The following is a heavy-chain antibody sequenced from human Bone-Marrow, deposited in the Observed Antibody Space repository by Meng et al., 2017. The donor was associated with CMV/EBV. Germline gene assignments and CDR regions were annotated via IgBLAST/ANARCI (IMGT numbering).Heavy chain of an antibody. Sequence: GGSLRLSCAASGFTFSSYGMHWVRQAPGKGLEWVAFIRYDGSNKYYADSVKGRFTISRDNSKNTLYLQMNSLRAEDTAVYYCARDEDGSRPNDAFDIWGQGTMVTVSS. D-gene: IGHD5-24*01. CDR3: ARDEDGSRPNDAFDI. CDR1: GFTFSSYG. V-gene: IGHV3-30*02. J-gene: IGHJ3*02. CDR2: IRYDGSNK.